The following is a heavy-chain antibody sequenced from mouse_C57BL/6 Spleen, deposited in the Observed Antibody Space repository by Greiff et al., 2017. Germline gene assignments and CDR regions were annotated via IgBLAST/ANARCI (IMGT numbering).Heavy chain of an antibody. D-gene: IGHD2-10*02. V-gene: IGHV1-26*01. Sequence: VQLQQSGPELVKPGASVKISCKASGYTFTDYYMNWVKQRHGKSLEWIGDINPNDGGTSYNQKFKGKATLTVDKSYSTAYLELRSLTSAESAVSYCSGQEYGNCDEAIDYWGQGTSVTVSS. J-gene: IGHJ4*01. CDR1: GYTFTDYY. CDR3: SGQEYGNCDEAIDY. CDR2: INPNDGGT.